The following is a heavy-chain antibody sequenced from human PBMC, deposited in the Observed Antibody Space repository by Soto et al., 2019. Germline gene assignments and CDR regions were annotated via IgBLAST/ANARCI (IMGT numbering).Heavy chain of an antibody. CDR1: GSSLTSYW. J-gene: IGHJ6*02. CDR3: ASVYQLLPSGEYYGIDV. V-gene: IGHV5-10-1*01. Sequence: PAESLMISFTGSGSSLTSYWITWVRQMLGKGLEWMGRIDPSYSYTNYSPYFQAHVTISADKSISTAYLQWSSLKASDTDMYYCASVYQLLPSGEYYGIDVWGQGTTVTVSS. CDR2: IDPSYSYT. D-gene: IGHD2-2*01.